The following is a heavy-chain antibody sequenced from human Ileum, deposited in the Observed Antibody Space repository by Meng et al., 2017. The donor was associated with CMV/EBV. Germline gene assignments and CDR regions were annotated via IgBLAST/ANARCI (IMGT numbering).Heavy chain of an antibody. CDR2: ISSSGSST. D-gene: IGHD1-1*01. CDR1: GFTFSIYE. CDR3: TTGHAEGAVTTYGALD. Sequence: GGSLRLSCAASGFTFSIYEMNWVRQAPGKGLEWVSYISSSGSSTYYPDSVKGRFTISRDNTMNSLDLQMNSLRAEDTGVYYCTTGHAEGAVTTYGALDWGQGTQVTVSS. J-gene: IGHJ4*02. V-gene: IGHV3-48*03.